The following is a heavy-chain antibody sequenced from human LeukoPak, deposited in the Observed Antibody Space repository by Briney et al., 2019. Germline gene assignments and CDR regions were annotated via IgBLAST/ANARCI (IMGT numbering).Heavy chain of an antibody. V-gene: IGHV3-48*01. CDR2: ISHSSTIM. CDR3: ARTYGDY. Sequence: GGSLRLSCAASGFTFSTYSMNWVRQAPGKGLEWVAYISHSSTIMHYADSVKGRFTVSRDNAKNSLYLQMNSLRAEDTAIYYCARTYGDYWGQGTLVTVSS. CDR1: GFTFSTYS. D-gene: IGHD3-10*01. J-gene: IGHJ4*02.